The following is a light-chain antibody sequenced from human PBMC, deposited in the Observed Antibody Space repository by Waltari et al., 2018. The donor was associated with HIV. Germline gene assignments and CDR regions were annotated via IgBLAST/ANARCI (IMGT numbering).Light chain of an antibody. CDR2: EVS. V-gene: IGLV2-14*01. CDR3: NSYTKNNTWV. J-gene: IGLJ3*02. Sequence: QSALTQPASVSGSPGQSITISCTGTSSDVGGYNYVSWYQQYPGKAPKLMIYEVSKRPSGVSNRFSGSKSVSTASLTISGLQAEDEADYYCNSYTKNNTWVFGGGTKLTVL. CDR1: SSDVGGYNY.